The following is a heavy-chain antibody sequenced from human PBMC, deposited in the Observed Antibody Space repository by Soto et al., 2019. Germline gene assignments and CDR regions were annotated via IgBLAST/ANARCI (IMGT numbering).Heavy chain of an antibody. V-gene: IGHV4-30-2*01. D-gene: IGHD3-22*01. CDR3: ARGSSPYYYDSSGHRTSNHWFDP. CDR2: IYHSGST. CDR1: GDSMWSAGDS. Sequence: LSLGCAVFGDSMWSAGDSWSLIRQPPGKGLEWIGYIYHSGSTYYNPSLKSRVTISVDRSKNQFSLKLSSVTAADTAVYYCARGSSPYYYDSSGHRTSNHWFDPRGQRPLVTVHS. J-gene: IGHJ5*01.